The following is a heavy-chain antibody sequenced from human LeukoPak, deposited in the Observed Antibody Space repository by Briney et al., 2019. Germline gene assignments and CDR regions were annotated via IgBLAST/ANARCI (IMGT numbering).Heavy chain of an antibody. CDR3: ARDRYYGWGTYQFDS. D-gene: IGHD3-10*01. CDR1: GDSISSSY. V-gene: IGHV4-59*01. CDR2: IYYSGST. Sequence: SETLSLTSTVSGDSISSSYWSWIRQPPGKGLEWIGYIYYSGSTNYNPSLKSRVTISIDTSKNQFSLRLSSVTAADTALYYCARDRYYGWGTYQFDSWGQGTLVTVSS. J-gene: IGHJ4*02.